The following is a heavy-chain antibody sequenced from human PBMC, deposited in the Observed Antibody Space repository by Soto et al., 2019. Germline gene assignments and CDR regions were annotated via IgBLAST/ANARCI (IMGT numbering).Heavy chain of an antibody. CDR2: IYHSGST. V-gene: IGHV4-4*02. Sequence: PSETLSLTCAVSGGSISSSNWWSWVRQPPGKGLEWIGEIYHSGSTNYNPSLKSRVTISVDKSKNQFSLKLSSVTAADTAVYYCARDLGSGSYYYFDYWGQGTLVTVPQ. J-gene: IGHJ4*02. CDR1: GGSISSSNW. CDR3: ARDLGSGSYYYFDY. D-gene: IGHD3-10*01.